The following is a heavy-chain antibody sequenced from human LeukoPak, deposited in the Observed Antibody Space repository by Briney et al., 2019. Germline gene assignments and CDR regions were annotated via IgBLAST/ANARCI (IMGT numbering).Heavy chain of an antibody. V-gene: IGHV1-24*01. D-gene: IGHD6-13*01. CDR1: GYTLTELS. CDR2: FDPEDGET. Sequence: GASVKVSCKVSGYTLTELSMHWVRQAPGKGLEWMGGFDPEDGETIYAQKFQGRVTMTEDTSTDTAYMELSSLRSEDTAVYYCATVYGSMAAAGTRDYYGMDVWGKGTTVTVSS. CDR3: ATVYGSMAAAGTRDYYGMDV. J-gene: IGHJ6*04.